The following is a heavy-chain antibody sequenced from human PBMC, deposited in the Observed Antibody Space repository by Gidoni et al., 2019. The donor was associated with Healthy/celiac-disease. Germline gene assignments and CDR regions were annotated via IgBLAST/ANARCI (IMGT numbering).Heavy chain of an antibody. CDR3: ARESGAVGYCSSTSCYRRSGRGKVWFDP. J-gene: IGHJ5*02. CDR2: INPNSVGT. D-gene: IGHD2-2*01. V-gene: IGHV1-2*02. CDR1: GYTFPGYY. Sequence: QVQLVQSGAEVKKPGASVKVSCKASGYTFPGYYMHWVRKAPGQGLGWMGWINPNSVGTNYAQKFQGRVTMTRDTSISTAYMELSRLRSDDTAVYYCARESGAVGYCSSTSCYRRSGRGKVWFDPWGQGTLVTVSS.